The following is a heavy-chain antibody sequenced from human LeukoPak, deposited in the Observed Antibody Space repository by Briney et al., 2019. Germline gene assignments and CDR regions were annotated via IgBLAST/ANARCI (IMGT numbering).Heavy chain of an antibody. Sequence: GGSLRLSCAASGFTFSSYSMNWVRQAPGKGLEWVSSISSSSSYIYYADSVKGRFTISRDNAKNSLYLQMNSLRAEDTAVYYCARYVVVAAQDYWCQGTLVTVSS. D-gene: IGHD2-15*01. CDR2: ISSSSSYI. CDR3: ARYVVVAAQDY. V-gene: IGHV3-21*01. J-gene: IGHJ4*02. CDR1: GFTFSSYS.